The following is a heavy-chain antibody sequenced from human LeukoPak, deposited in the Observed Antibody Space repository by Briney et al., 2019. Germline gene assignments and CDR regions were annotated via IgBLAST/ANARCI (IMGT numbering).Heavy chain of an antibody. Sequence: SGTLSLTCAVSGCSISSSNWWSWVRQPPGKGLEGIGEIYHSGSTNYNPSLKSRVTISVDKSKNQFSLKLSSVTAADTAVYYCARVVVADHFYFDYWGQGTLVTVSS. CDR2: IYHSGST. D-gene: IGHD2-15*01. CDR1: GCSISSSNW. J-gene: IGHJ4*02. V-gene: IGHV4-4*02. CDR3: ARVVVADHFYFDY.